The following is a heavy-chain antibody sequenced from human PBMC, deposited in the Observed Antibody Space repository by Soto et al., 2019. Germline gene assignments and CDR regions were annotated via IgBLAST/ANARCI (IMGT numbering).Heavy chain of an antibody. CDR3: ARESSRYCSGGSCYSGSHNWFDP. V-gene: IGHV1-46*01. Sequence: ASVKVSCKASGYTFTIYYMHWVLQAPGQGLEWMGIINPSGGSTSYAQKFQGRVTMTRDTSTSTVYMELSSLRSEDTAVYYCARESSRYCSGGSCYSGSHNWFDPWG. D-gene: IGHD2-15*01. J-gene: IGHJ5*02. CDR2: INPSGGST. CDR1: GYTFTIYY.